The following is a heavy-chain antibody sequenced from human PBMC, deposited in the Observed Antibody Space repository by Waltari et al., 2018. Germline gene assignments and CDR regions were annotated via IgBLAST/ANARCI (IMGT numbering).Heavy chain of an antibody. J-gene: IGHJ5*02. CDR3: ARTKWRTSWKMGEFDP. CDR2: IHYSGST. D-gene: IGHD2-2*01. Sequence: QVQLQESGPGLVKPSETLSLPCIVSVGSIRGNYWTRIRQPAGKGLEWIGRIHYSGSTNYTPSLKRRVAMSMDTFKNQFSLKLTSVTAADTAVYYCARTKWRTSWKMGEFDPWGQGTLVTVSS. CDR1: VGSIRGNY. V-gene: IGHV4-4*07.